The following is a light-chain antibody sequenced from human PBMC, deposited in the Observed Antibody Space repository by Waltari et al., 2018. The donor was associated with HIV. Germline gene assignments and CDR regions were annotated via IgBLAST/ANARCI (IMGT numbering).Light chain of an antibody. Sequence: DIQMTQSPSLVSASVGDRVTITCRTSQSISTWLSWYQQKPGTAPTLLIFASSTLHSGNPGRFSGSGSGTNFTRSISNIQPDDFAIYHCQQAHSLPWTFGQGTKVE. J-gene: IGKJ1*01. CDR3: QQAHSLPWT. CDR2: ASS. V-gene: IGKV1-12*01. CDR1: QSISTW.